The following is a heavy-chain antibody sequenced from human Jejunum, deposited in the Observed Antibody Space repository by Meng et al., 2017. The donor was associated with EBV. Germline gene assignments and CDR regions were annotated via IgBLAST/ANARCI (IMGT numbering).Heavy chain of an antibody. CDR3: ARVRPGGGWFDP. CDR2: INTNPGYP. Sequence: QVQLGQSGSELEKPWASMEVSCKASGYTFTSSGINWVRQAPGQGLEWMGWINTNPGYPTYAQDFTGRFVFSLDTSVSTAYLQITRLSTEDNAVYYCARVRPGGGWFDPWGQGTLVTVSS. V-gene: IGHV7-4-1*02. D-gene: IGHD2-8*02. J-gene: IGHJ5*02. CDR1: GYTFTSSG.